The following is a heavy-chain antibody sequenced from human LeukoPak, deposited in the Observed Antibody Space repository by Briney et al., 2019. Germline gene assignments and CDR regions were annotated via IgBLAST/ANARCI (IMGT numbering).Heavy chain of an antibody. CDR1: GGSISSYY. CDR3: ARGIAAAGSEYYFDY. Sequence: SETLSLTCTVSGGSISSYYWSWIRQPAGKGLEWIGRIYTSGSTNYNPSLKSRVTMPVDTSKNQFSLKLSSVTAADTAVYYCARGIAAAGSEYYFDYWGQGTLVTVSS. D-gene: IGHD6-13*01. V-gene: IGHV4-4*07. J-gene: IGHJ4*02. CDR2: IYTSGST.